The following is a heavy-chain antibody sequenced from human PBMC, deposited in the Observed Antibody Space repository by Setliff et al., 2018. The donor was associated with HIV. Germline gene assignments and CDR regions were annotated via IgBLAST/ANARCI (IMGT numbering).Heavy chain of an antibody. D-gene: IGHD1-26*01. CDR2: ILHTGNT. V-gene: IGHV4-38-2*01. J-gene: IGHJ3*02. CDR3: ARGAEAFDI. Sequence: PSETLSLTCDVSGSSISTAYYWGWIRQPPGKGLEWIGSILHTGNTYYNPSLKSRVSISVDTSKNQISLNLNSVTAADTAVYYCARGAEAFDIWGQGTLVTVSS. CDR1: GSSISTAYY.